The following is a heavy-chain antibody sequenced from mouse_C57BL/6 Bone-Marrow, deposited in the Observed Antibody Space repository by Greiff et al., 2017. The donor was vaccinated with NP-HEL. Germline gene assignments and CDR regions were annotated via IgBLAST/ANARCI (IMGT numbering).Heavy chain of an antibody. Sequence: EVQLQQSGPGLAKPSQTLSLTCSVTGYSITSDYWNWIRKFPGNKLEYMGYISYSGSTYYNPSLKSRISITRDTSKNQYYLQLNSVTTEDTATYYCARYREYGSSYGDAMDYWGQGTSVTVSS. CDR1: GYSITSDY. CDR2: ISYSGST. D-gene: IGHD1-1*01. J-gene: IGHJ4*01. V-gene: IGHV3-8*01. CDR3: ARYREYGSSYGDAMDY.